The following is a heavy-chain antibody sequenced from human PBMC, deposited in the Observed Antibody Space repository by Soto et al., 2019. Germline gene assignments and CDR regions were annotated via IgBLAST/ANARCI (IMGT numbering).Heavy chain of an antibody. CDR3: ALGDESRYYYCGMDV. Sequence: EVQLVESGGGLVQRGGSLRLSCAASGLTFSSYSMNWVRQAPGKGLEWVSYISSSSSTIYYADSVKGRFTISRDNAKNSLYREMNSLRAEDTAVYYCALGDESRYYYCGMDVWGQGTTVTVSS. CDR1: GLTFSSYS. CDR2: ISSSSSTI. D-gene: IGHD1-26*01. J-gene: IGHJ6*02. V-gene: IGHV3-48*01.